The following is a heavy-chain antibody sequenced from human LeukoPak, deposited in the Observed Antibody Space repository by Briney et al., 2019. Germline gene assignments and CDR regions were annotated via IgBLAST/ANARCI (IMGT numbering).Heavy chain of an antibody. CDR1: GFTFNTYS. CDR3: AREGMGTTFSAWFDP. Sequence: GGSLRLSCEASGFTFNTYSMNWARQAPGKGLEWVAVVSSDGSIDYYADSLRGRFTVSRDNSKNTMFLQFNTLRPEDTAVYYCAREGMGTTFSAWFDPWGQGTLVTVSS. J-gene: IGHJ5*02. CDR2: VSSDGSID. D-gene: IGHD1-7*01. V-gene: IGHV3-30*03.